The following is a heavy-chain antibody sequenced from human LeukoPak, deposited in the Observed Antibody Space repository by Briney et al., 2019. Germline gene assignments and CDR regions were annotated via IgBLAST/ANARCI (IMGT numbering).Heavy chain of an antibody. D-gene: IGHD1-14*01. J-gene: IGHJ4*02. Sequence: GGSLRLFCAASGFTISSYAMMWVRQAPGRGLVWGSYITDSSTAIPYADSVKGRFTSSRDNAKNSLYLQMNSLRAEDTAVYYCARVLGTTHWYRGVDYWGQGTLVTVSS. CDR3: ARVLGTTHWYRGVDY. CDR2: ITDSSTAI. CDR1: GFTISSYA. V-gene: IGHV3-48*04.